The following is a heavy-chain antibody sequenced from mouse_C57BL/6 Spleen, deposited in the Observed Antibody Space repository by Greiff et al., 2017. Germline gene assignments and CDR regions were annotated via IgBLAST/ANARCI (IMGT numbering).Heavy chain of an antibody. CDR1: GYAFSSSW. CDR3: AREGDYDGAMDY. V-gene: IGHV1-82*01. J-gene: IGHJ4*01. CDR2: IYPGDGDT. Sequence: VQLVESGPELVKPGASVKISCKASGYAFSSSWMNWVKQRPGKGLEWIGRIYPGDGDTNYNGKFKGKATLTADKSSSTAYMQLSSLTSEDSAVYFCAREGDYDGAMDYWGQGTSVTVSS. D-gene: IGHD2-4*01.